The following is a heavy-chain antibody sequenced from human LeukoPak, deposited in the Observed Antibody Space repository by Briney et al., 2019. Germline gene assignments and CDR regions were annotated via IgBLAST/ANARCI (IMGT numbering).Heavy chain of an antibody. CDR1: GASISGPTSY. J-gene: IGHJ5*02. CDR3: AGHESGTGFDP. Sequence: SETLSLTCTVSGASISGPTSYWGWIRQPPGKGLEWIASVYSGGSAYYNPSLKSRVIISVDTSNNKFSLRLTSVTAADTAMYYCAGHESGTGFDPWGQGTLVTVSS. V-gene: IGHV4-39*01. CDR2: VYSGGSA. D-gene: IGHD5-12*01.